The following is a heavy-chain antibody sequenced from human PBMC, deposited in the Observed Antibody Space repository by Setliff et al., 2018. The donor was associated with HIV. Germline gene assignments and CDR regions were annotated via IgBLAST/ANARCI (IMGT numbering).Heavy chain of an antibody. CDR2: IHYTGGT. J-gene: IGHJ4*02. CDR3: ARDREYYDSSGSYYFDY. CDR1: GGSITGSPYY. V-gene: IGHV4-39*07. D-gene: IGHD3-22*01. Sequence: SETLSLTCTVSGGSITGSPYYWGWIRRPPVKGLEWIASIHYTGGTNYNPSLKSRVTMSVDTSKNQFSLKLNSVTAADTAIYYCARDREYYDSSGSYYFDYWGQGTLVTVSS.